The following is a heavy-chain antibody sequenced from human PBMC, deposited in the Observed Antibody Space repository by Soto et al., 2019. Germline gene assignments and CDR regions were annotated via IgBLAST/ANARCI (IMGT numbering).Heavy chain of an antibody. J-gene: IGHJ4*02. Sequence: PGGPLRLSFVSSGFSFRNYNMNWVRQAPGKVLEWVSYITDSSDTVHYADSVRGRFTISRDNSDSSLYLQMNSLRDEDTAVYFCARDFGHGYYLKYWGRGTLDTDSS. V-gene: IGHV3-48*02. CDR1: GFSFRNYN. CDR2: ITDSSDTV. D-gene: IGHD3-3*01. CDR3: ARDFGHGYYLKY.